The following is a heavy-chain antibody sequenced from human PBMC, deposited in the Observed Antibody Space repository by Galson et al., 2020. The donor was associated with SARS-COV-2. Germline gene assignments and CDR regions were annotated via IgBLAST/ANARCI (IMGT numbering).Heavy chain of an antibody. CDR2: IYYSGST. CDR3: ARWASLTSFKQYYFYY. D-gene: IGHD3-9*01. J-gene: IGHJ4*02. V-gene: IGHV4-31*03. Sequence: SETLSLTCTVSGGSISSGTYYWSWIRQHPGKGLEWIGYIYYSGSTYYNPSLKSRLTISVDTSKNQFSLKLSSVTAADTAVYYCARWASLTSFKQYYFYYWGQGTLVTVSS. CDR1: GGSISSGTYY.